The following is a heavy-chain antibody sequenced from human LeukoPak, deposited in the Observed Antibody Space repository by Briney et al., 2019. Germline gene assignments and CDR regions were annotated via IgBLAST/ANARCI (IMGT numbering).Heavy chain of an antibody. D-gene: IGHD1-1*01. CDR1: GFTFSSYA. Sequence: GGSRRLSGAASGFTFSSYAMHWVRQAPGKGLEWVSSISSSSSYINYADSVKGRFTISRDNAKNSLYLQMNNLRAEDTAVYYCASGSGTSPQFDYWGQGTLVTVSS. CDR3: ASGSGTSPQFDY. J-gene: IGHJ4*02. V-gene: IGHV3-21*01. CDR2: ISSSSSYI.